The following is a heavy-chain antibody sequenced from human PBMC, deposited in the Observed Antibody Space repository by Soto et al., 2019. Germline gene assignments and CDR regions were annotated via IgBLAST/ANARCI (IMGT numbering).Heavy chain of an antibody. J-gene: IGHJ4*02. CDR2: ISPYFSSI. V-gene: IGHV3-74*01. D-gene: IGHD2-8*02. CDR1: QFTLSNYW. CDR3: ARATLVVGYDF. Sequence: PGGSLRLSCVASQFTLSNYWLHWVRQAPVKGLVFVSRISPYFSSISDADSVKGRFSISRCKAEKTAYLQMTSLRPEDTAKYHCARATLVVGYDFWGLGTLVTVSS.